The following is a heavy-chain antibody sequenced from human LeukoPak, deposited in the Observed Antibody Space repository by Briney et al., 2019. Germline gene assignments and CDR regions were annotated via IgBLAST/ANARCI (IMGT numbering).Heavy chain of an antibody. D-gene: IGHD5-24*01. CDR2: IYTSGST. J-gene: IGHJ4*02. V-gene: IGHV4-61*02. CDR3: ARQFQY. Sequence: SQTLSLTCSVSGDSISGGSYYWNWIRQPAGKGLEWIGLIYTSGSTNYNPSLKSRVTILLDTSKNQFSLRLNSVTAADTAVYFCARQFQYWGQGTPVTVSS. CDR1: GDSISGGSYY.